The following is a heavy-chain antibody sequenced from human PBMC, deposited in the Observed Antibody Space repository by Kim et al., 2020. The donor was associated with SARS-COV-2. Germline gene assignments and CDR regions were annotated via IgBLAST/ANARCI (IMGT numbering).Heavy chain of an antibody. J-gene: IGHJ6*03. CDR3: ARALAGTTNYYYYMDV. V-gene: IGHV4-34*01. Sequence: SETLSLTCAVYGGSFSGYYWSWIRQPPGKGLEWIGEINHSGSTNYNPSLKSRVTISVDTSKNQFSLKLSSVTAADTAVYYCARALAGTTNYYYYMDVWDKGTTVTVSS. CDR1: GGSFSGYY. CDR2: INHSGST. D-gene: IGHD1-7*01.